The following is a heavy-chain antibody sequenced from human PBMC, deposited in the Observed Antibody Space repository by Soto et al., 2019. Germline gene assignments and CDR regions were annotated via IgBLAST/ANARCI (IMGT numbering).Heavy chain of an antibody. CDR3: AKLTGYSSSWSDLGGSD. CDR1: GFTFSSYG. J-gene: IGHJ4*02. V-gene: IGHV3-30*18. Sequence: QVQLVESGGGVVQPGRSLRLSCAASGFTFSSYGMHWVRQAPGKGLEWVAVISYDGSNKYYADSVKGRFTISRDNSKNTLYLQMNGLRAEDTAVYYCAKLTGYSSSWSDLGGSDWGQGTLVTVSS. CDR2: ISYDGSNK. D-gene: IGHD6-13*01.